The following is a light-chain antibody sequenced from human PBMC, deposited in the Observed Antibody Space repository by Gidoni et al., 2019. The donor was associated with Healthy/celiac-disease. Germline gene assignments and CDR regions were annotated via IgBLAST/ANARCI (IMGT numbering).Light chain of an antibody. V-gene: IGKV1-13*02. CDR1: QGISSD. Sequence: AIQLTPSPSSLSASVGDRGTITCRASQGISSDLAWYQQKPGKAPKRLIDDASSLERGVPSRFSGSGSVTDFPLTFSSLQPEDFATYYCQQFNSYLLTFGGGTKAEIK. CDR2: DAS. CDR3: QQFNSYLLT. J-gene: IGKJ4*01.